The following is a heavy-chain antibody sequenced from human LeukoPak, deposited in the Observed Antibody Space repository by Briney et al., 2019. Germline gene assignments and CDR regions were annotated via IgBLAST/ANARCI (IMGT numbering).Heavy chain of an antibody. D-gene: IGHD2-2*02. Sequence: GGSLRLSCAASGFTFSSYSMNWVRQAPGKGLEWVSYITSSSSTIQYADSAKGRFTISRDNSKNTLYLQMNSLRAEDTAVYYCAKDAHRPFIVVVPPAITDNWFDPWGQGTLVTVSS. CDR2: ITSSSSTI. CDR1: GFTFSSYS. J-gene: IGHJ5*02. V-gene: IGHV3-48*01. CDR3: AKDAHRPFIVVVPPAITDNWFDP.